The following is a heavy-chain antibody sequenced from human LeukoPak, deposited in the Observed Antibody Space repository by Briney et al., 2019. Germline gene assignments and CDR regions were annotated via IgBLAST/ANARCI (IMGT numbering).Heavy chain of an antibody. V-gene: IGHV4-39*01. J-gene: IGHJ2*01. CDR2: IYYSGST. CDR1: GGSISSSSYY. CDR3: ARRTLGPDTAMDPYWYFDL. D-gene: IGHD5-18*01. Sequence: SETLSLTCTVSGGSISSSSYYWGWIRQPPGKGLEWIGSIYYSGSTYYIPSLKSRVTISVDTSKNQFSLKLSSVTAADTAVYYCARRTLGPDTAMDPYWYFDLWGRGTLVTVSS.